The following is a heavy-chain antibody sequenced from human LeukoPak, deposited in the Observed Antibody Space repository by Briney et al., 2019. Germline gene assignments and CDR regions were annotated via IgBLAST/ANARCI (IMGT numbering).Heavy chain of an antibody. CDR2: IWYDGSNK. CDR3: AKGGYYDSSGYYPNFDY. CDR1: GFTFSSYG. Sequence: PGRSLRLSCAASGFTFSSYGMHWVRQAPGRRLEWVAVIWYDGSNKYYADSVKGRFTISRDNSKNTLYLQMNSLRAEDTAVYYCAKGGYYDSSGYYPNFDYWGQGTLVTVSS. D-gene: IGHD3-22*01. J-gene: IGHJ4*02. V-gene: IGHV3-33*06.